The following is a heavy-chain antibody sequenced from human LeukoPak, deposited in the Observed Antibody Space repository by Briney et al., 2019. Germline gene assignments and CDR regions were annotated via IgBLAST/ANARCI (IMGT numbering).Heavy chain of an antibody. Sequence: ASVKVSCKASGYTFTSYAISWVRQAPGQGLEWMGGIIPIFGTANHAQKFQGRVTITADESTSTAYMELSSLRSEDTAVYYCASPRQDYDILTGYYGYWFDPWGQGTLVTVSS. CDR2: IIPIFGTA. V-gene: IGHV1-69*13. CDR3: ASPRQDYDILTGYYGYWFDP. D-gene: IGHD3-9*01. CDR1: GYTFTSYA. J-gene: IGHJ5*02.